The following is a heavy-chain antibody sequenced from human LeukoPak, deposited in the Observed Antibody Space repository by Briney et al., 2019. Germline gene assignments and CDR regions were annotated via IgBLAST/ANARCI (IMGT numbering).Heavy chain of an antibody. CDR1: GYTFTGYY. J-gene: IGHJ4*02. CDR3: ARLTYYDFWSGYYIDY. Sequence: ASVKVSCKASGYTFTGYYMHWVRQAPGQGLEWMGWINPNSGGTNYAQKFQGRVTMTRDTSTSTAYMELRSLRSDDTAVYYCARLTYYDFWSGYYIDYWGQGTLVTVSS. V-gene: IGHV1-2*02. D-gene: IGHD3-3*01. CDR2: INPNSGGT.